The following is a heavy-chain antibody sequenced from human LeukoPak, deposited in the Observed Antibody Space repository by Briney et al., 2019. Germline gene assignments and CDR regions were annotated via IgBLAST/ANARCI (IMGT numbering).Heavy chain of an antibody. CDR2: IYTTGTT. Sequence: SETLSLTCDVSGGSIRSYYWGWVRQPAGKGLEWIGRIYTTGTTDFNPSLKSRLTLSVDTSKNQFSLNLTSVTAADTAVYFCARQGYTAAYYFLDFWSPGTLVTVSS. D-gene: IGHD2/OR15-2a*01. V-gene: IGHV4-4*07. CDR1: GGSIRSYY. CDR3: ARQGYTAAYYFLDF. J-gene: IGHJ4*02.